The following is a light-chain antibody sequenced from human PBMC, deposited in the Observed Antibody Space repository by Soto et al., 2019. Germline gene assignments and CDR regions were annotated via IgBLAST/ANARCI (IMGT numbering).Light chain of an antibody. CDR3: SSYTTRTTLYV. CDR2: EVS. V-gene: IGLV2-14*01. CDR1: SSDVGSYNY. J-gene: IGLJ1*01. Sequence: QSALTQPASVSGSPGQSITISCTGTSSDVGSYNYVSWYQLHPGKAPKLMIYEVSNRPSGVSNRFSGSKSGDTASLTISGLQAEDEADYYCSSYTTRTTLYVFGTGTKVPVL.